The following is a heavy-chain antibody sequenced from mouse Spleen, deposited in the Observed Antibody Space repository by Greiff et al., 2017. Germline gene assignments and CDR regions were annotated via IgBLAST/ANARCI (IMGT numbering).Heavy chain of an antibody. CDR2: IYPRSGNT. D-gene: IGHD2-4*01. CDR1: GYTFTSYG. V-gene: IGHV1-81*01. CDR3: ARSSPYDYADY. J-gene: IGHJ2*01. Sequence: LVESGAELARPGASVKLSCKASGYTFTSYGISWVKQRTGQGLEWIGEIYPRSGNTYYNEKFKGKATLTADKSSSTAYMELRSLTSEDSAVYFCARSSPYDYADYWGQGTTLTVSS.